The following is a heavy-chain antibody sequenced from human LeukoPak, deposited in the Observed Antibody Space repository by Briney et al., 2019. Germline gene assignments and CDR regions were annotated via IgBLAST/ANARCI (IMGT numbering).Heavy chain of an antibody. CDR2: ISSSARTT. Sequence: GGSLRLSCAASGFTFSSYAMSWVRQAPGKGLEWVSTISSSARTTYYADSVKGRFTISRDNSKNTLFLQMNSLRAEDTALYYCAKRLGDPRAFDYWGQGTLVTVSS. D-gene: IGHD2-21*02. CDR1: GFTFSSYA. V-gene: IGHV3-23*01. J-gene: IGHJ4*02. CDR3: AKRLGDPRAFDY.